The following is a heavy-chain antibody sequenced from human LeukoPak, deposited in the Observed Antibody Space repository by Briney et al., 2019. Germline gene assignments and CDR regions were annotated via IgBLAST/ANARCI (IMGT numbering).Heavy chain of an antibody. CDR1: GGSFSGYY. CDR3: ARAPGWFTRYGSGFFDY. Sequence: TSETLSLTCAVYGGSFSGYYWSWIRQPPGKGLEWIGEINHNGSTNYNPSLKSRVTISVDTSKNQFSLKLSSVTAADTAVYYCARAPGWFTRYGSGFFDYWGQGTLVTVSS. D-gene: IGHD3-10*01. J-gene: IGHJ4*02. CDR2: INHNGST. V-gene: IGHV4-34*01.